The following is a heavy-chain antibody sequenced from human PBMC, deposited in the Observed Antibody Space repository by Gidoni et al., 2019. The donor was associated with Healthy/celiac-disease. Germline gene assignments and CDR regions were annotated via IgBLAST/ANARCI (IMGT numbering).Heavy chain of an antibody. J-gene: IGHJ4*02. CDR3: AKDLHPYGGNSGHFDY. V-gene: IGHV3-30*18. CDR1: GFTFSSYG. CDR2: ISYDGSNK. D-gene: IGHD2-21*02. Sequence: QVQLVESGGGVLQPGRSLRLSCAASGFTFSSYGMHWVRQAPGKGLEWVAGISYDGSNKYYADSVKGRFTISRDNSKNTLYLQMNSLRAEDTAVYYCAKDLHPYGGNSGHFDYWGQGTLVTVSS.